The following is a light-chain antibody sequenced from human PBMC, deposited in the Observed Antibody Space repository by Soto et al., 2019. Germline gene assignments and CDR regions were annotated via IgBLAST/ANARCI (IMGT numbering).Light chain of an antibody. J-gene: IGLJ2*01. Sequence: QSVLTQPPSASGSPGQSVTISCTGTSSDVGGYDYVSWYQQHPGKAPKLMIYDVYKRPSGVPDRFSGSKSGNTASLTVSGLRADDEADYYCSSYAGSNNLVFGGGTKLTVL. CDR1: SSDVGGYDY. CDR2: DVY. V-gene: IGLV2-8*01. CDR3: SSYAGSNNLV.